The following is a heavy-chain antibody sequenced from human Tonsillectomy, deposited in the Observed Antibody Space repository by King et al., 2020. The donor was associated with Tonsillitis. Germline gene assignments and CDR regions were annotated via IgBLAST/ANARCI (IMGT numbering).Heavy chain of an antibody. CDR2: IYYSGRT. D-gene: IGHD3-3*01. V-gene: IGHV4-39*02. Sequence: LQLQESGPGLVKPSETLSLTCSVSGGSISSGTYYWGWIRQPPGKGLEWIGSIYYSGRTYYNPSLKSRVTISVDTSKNHFSLKLRSVTAADTAIYYCARRRYVGVGPADFWGQGALVTVSS. CDR3: ARRRYVGVGPADF. J-gene: IGHJ4*02. CDR1: GGSISSGTYY.